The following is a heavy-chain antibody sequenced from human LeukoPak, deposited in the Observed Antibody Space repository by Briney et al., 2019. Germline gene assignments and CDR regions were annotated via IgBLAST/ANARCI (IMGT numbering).Heavy chain of an antibody. CDR3: ALGYHDVWER. Sequence: PSETLSLTCTVSGGSISGSSYYWGWIRQPPGKGLEWIGSIYYSGSTYYNPSLKSRVTMSVDRSDNQFSLKLTAMTAADTAVYYCALGYHDVWERWGQGTLVTVSS. V-gene: IGHV4-39*07. D-gene: IGHD3/OR15-3a*01. CDR2: IYYSGST. J-gene: IGHJ4*02. CDR1: GGSISGSSYY.